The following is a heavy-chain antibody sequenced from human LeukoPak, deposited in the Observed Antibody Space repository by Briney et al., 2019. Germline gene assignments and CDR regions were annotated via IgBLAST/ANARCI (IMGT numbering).Heavy chain of an antibody. CDR2: ISAYNGDT. V-gene: IGHV1-18*01. CDR1: GYTFTSSG. D-gene: IGHD6-19*01. Sequence: GASVKVSCKASGYTFTSSGISWVRQAPGQGLEWMGWISAYNGDTNYAQKLQGRVTMTTDTSTSTAYMELRSLRSDDTAVYYCARDHSLVAVAGNGPDAFDIWGQGTMVTVSS. J-gene: IGHJ3*02. CDR3: ARDHSLVAVAGNGPDAFDI.